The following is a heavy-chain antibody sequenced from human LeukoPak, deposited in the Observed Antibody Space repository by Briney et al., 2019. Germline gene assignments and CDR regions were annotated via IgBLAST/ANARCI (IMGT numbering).Heavy chain of an antibody. V-gene: IGHV4-59*01. Sequence: SETLSLTCTVSGGSISNYYWNWIRQPPGKGLEWIGYIYYTGSTNYNPSLKSRVTISVDTSKNQFSLKLSSVTAADTAVYYCARVSSVWIKDYYYYMDVWGKGTTVTVSS. J-gene: IGHJ6*03. D-gene: IGHD5-12*01. CDR1: GGSISNYY. CDR3: ARVSSVWIKDYYYYMDV. CDR2: IYYTGST.